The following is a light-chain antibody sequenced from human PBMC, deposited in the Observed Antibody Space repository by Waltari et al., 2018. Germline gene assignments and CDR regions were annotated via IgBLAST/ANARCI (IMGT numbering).Light chain of an antibody. V-gene: IGKV4-1*01. CDR1: QSVLYSSNNKNY. CDR2: WAS. J-gene: IGKJ2*01. CDR3: QQYYSTPLYT. Sequence: DIVMTHSPDSLAVSLGERATINCKSSQSVLYSSNNKNYLAWYQQKPGQPPKLLIYWASTRESGVPDRFSGSGSGTDFTLTISSLQAEDVAVYYCQQYYSTPLYTFGQGKKLEIK.